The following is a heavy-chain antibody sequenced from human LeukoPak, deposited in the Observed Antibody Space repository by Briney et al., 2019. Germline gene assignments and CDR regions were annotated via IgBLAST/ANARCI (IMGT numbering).Heavy chain of an antibody. V-gene: IGHV1-8*03. Sequence: ASVKVSCKASGYTFTSYDINWVRQATGQGLEWMGWTNPNSGNTGYAQKFQGRVTITRNTSISTAYMELSSLRSEDTAVYYCARGRVWYSSTRGDWFDPWGQGTLVTVSS. D-gene: IGHD6-13*01. CDR2: TNPNSGNT. CDR1: GYTFTSYD. CDR3: ARGRVWYSSTRGDWFDP. J-gene: IGHJ5*02.